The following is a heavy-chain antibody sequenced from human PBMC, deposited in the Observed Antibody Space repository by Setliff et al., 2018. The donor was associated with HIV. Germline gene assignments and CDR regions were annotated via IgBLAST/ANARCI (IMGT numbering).Heavy chain of an antibody. V-gene: IGHV3-23*01. CDR1: GFTFSRYP. CDR2: LSEGGYDT. Sequence: GGSLRLSCAASGFTFSRYPMSWVRQAPGKGLEWVPSLSEGGYDTYYADSVKGRFTISRDNSKNTLYLQMNSLRAEDTAVYFCAKGAVPAAIGGYYFDSWGQGTLVTVSS. J-gene: IGHJ4*02. D-gene: IGHD2-2*01. CDR3: AKGAVPAAIGGYYFDS.